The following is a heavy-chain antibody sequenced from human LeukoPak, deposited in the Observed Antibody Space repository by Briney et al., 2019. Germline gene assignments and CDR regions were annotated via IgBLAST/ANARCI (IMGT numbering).Heavy chain of an antibody. J-gene: IGHJ5*02. CDR1: GFTFRASA. V-gene: IGHV3-73*01. CDR2: IRGKADNYAT. CDR3: TRCTPSTGDWFDP. Sequence: PGGSLKLSCAASGFTFRASAVHWVRQASGRGLEWLGRIRGKADNYATSYSASVQGRFTISRDDFTDTVYLQLHSLKTEDTAVYFCTRCTPSTGDWFDPWGQGTLVTVSS. D-gene: IGHD1-14*01.